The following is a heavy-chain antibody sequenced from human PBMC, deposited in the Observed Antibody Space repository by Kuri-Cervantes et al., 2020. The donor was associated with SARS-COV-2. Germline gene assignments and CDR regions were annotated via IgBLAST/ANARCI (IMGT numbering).Heavy chain of an antibody. Sequence: GSLRLSCAVSGGSISSSNWWSWVRQPPGKGLEWIGEIYHSGSTNYNPSLKSRVTISVDKSKNQFSLKLSSATAADTAVYYCARDEYQLLDDNYCYHYYGMDVWGQGTTVTVSS. CDR2: IYHSGST. CDR3: ARDEYQLLDDNYCYHYYGMDV. J-gene: IGHJ6*02. D-gene: IGHD2-2*01. CDR1: GGSISSSNW. V-gene: IGHV4-4*02.